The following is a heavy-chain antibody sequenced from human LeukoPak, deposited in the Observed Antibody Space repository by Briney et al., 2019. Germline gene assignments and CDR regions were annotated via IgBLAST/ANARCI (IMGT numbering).Heavy chain of an antibody. CDR3: ARHRYYDSSGYYPPGY. CDR2: IYYNGST. CDR1: GGSISSSTYF. J-gene: IGHJ4*02. V-gene: IGHV4-39*01. Sequence: PSETLSLTCTVSGGSISSSTYFWGWVRQPPGKGLEWIGSIYYNGSTYYKPSLKSRVTVSEDTSKNQFSLKLSSVTAADTAVYYCARHRYYDSSGYYPPGYWGQGTLVTVSS. D-gene: IGHD3-22*01.